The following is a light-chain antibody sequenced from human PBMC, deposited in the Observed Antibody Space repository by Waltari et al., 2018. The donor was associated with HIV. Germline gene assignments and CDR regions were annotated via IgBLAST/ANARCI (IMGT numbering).Light chain of an antibody. J-gene: IGKJ2*01. CDR2: EVS. CDR3: MQSLYLLYT. CDR1: QSLKHTDGKTY. V-gene: IGKV2D-29*02. Sequence: DIVMTQTPPSLSVTPGQPASFSCNSSQSLKHTDGKTYLYWYLQRPGQYPQVLIYEVSNRYAGVPDRFSGSGSGTHFTLKIARVEAEDVGFYYCMQSLYLLYTFGQGTKLEIK.